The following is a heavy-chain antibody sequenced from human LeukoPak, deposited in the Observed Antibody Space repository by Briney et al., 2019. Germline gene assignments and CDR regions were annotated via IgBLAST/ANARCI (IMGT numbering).Heavy chain of an antibody. CDR3: ARDKYSSGWYDDNWFDP. V-gene: IGHV3-21*01. J-gene: IGHJ5*02. CDR1: GFTFSSYS. Sequence: PGGSLRLSCAASGFTFSSYSMNWVRQAPGKGLEWVSSISSSSSYIYYADSVKGRFTISRDNAKNSLYLQMNSLRAEDTAVYYCARDKYSSGWYDDNWFDPWGQGTLVTVSS. D-gene: IGHD6-19*01. CDR2: ISSSSSYI.